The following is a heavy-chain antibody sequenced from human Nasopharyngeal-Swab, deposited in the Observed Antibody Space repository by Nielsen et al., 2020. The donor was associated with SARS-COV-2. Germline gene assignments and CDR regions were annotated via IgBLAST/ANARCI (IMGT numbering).Heavy chain of an antibody. CDR2: IWYDGSNK. CDR3: ARDCSSSWYVYWIDY. V-gene: IGHV3-33*01. Sequence: GESLKISCAASGFTFSSYGMRWVRQAPGKGLEWVSVIWYDGSNKYYADSVKGRFTIYRDNSKNTLYLQMNSLSAEDTAVYYCARDCSSSWYVYWIDYWGQGTLVTVSS. J-gene: IGHJ4*02. CDR1: GFTFSSYG. D-gene: IGHD6-13*01.